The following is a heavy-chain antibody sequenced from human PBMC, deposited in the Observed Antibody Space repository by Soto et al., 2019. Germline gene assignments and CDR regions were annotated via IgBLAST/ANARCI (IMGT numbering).Heavy chain of an antibody. D-gene: IGHD5-12*01. CDR3: ARGPDMVATIDNYGMDV. Sequence: ASVKVSCKASGYTFTSYDISWGRQATGQGLEWMGWMNPDSGDTGFAQRFQGRVTLTRNTSIRTAYMELSSLRSEDTAVYYCARGPDMVATIDNYGMDVWGQGTTVTVSS. V-gene: IGHV1-8*01. CDR2: MNPDSGDT. J-gene: IGHJ6*02. CDR1: GYTFTSYD.